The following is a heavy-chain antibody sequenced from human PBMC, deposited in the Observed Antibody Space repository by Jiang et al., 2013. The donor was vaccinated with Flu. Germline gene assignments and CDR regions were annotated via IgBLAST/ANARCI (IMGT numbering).Heavy chain of an antibody. CDR1: GYTFTSYG. CDR3: ARDADRRDPIVVVPAAHNWFDP. Sequence: EVKKPGASVKVSCKASGYTFTSYGISWVRQAPGQGLEWMGWISAYNGNTNYAQKLQGRVTMTTDTSTSTAYMELRSLRSDDTAVYYCARDADRRDPIVVVPAAHNWFDPWGQGTLVTVSS. CDR2: ISAYNGNT. J-gene: IGHJ5*02. V-gene: IGHV1-18*01. D-gene: IGHD2-2*01.